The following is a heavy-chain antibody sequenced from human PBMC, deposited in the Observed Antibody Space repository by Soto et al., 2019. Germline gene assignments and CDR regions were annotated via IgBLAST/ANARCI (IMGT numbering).Heavy chain of an antibody. J-gene: IGHJ5*02. CDR1: GDSITSYY. Sequence: SDTLSLTCTVSGDSITSYYWSWIRQPPGKGLEWIGHIYYSGSTNQNPSLMSRVTISVDTSKSQFSLKLTSVTAADTAVYYCARHRGFCSSTSCYPWFDPWGQGTPVTVSS. V-gene: IGHV4-59*08. CDR2: IYYSGST. D-gene: IGHD2-2*01. CDR3: ARHRGFCSSTSCYPWFDP.